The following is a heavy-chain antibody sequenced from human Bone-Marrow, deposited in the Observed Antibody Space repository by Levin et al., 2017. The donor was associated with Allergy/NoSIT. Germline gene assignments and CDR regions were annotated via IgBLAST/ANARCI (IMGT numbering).Heavy chain of an antibody. Sequence: AGGSLRLSCDASGFTFSSYGIIWVRQAPGKGLEWVSYIGADDTTIYYADSVKGRFTISRDNVKKSLFLQMNSLRGEDTAIYYCAREGSWSSTWLANYYFDCWGQGTLVTVSS. J-gene: IGHJ4*02. CDR2: IGADDTTI. V-gene: IGHV3-48*01. D-gene: IGHD6-13*01. CDR3: AREGSWSSTWLANYYFDC. CDR1: GFTFSSYG.